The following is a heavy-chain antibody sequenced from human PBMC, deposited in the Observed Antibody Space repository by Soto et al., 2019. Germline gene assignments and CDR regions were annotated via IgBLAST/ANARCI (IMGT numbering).Heavy chain of an antibody. CDR3: ARQTYYYDSSANYQYYFDS. V-gene: IGHV5-10-1*01. D-gene: IGHD3-22*01. CDR2: IDPSDSYT. CDR1: GYSFSGYW. J-gene: IGHJ4*02. Sequence: ESVKISCKGCGYSFSGYWISWVRQIPGKGLEWMGRIDPSDSYTNYGPSFQGHVTISAARSISTAYLQWSSLKASDTAMYYCARQTYYYDSSANYQYYFDSWGQGTLVTVSS.